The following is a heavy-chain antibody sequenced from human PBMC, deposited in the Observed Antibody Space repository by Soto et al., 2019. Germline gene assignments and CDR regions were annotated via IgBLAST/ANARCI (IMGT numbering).Heavy chain of an antibody. V-gene: IGHV2-5*02. CDR1: GFSLTTRGVG. CDR2: IYWDDDK. D-gene: IGHD3-16*01. Sequence: QITLKESGPTLVKPTQTLTLTCTFSGFSLTTRGVGVGWIRQPPGKALECLALIYWDDDKRHSPSLQSRLSITKYTSKNQVVLTTTNEDPVDTATYYCAHIPNYDQYDSLDPWGQGTPVSVSS. CDR3: AHIPNYDQYDSLDP. J-gene: IGHJ5*02.